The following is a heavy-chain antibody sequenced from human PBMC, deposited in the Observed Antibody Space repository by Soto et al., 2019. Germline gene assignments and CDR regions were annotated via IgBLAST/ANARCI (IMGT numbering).Heavy chain of an antibody. CDR3: AHHPGYGLFDVYDF. V-gene: IGHV3-23*01. CDR1: GFTFSTYA. J-gene: IGHJ3*01. D-gene: IGHD4-17*01. Sequence: RGSLRLSCAASGFTFSTYAMSWVRQAPGKGLEWVSAISAGGGSTYYADSVNGRFTISRDSSINMLYLQMNSLRTEDTAVYYCAHHPGYGLFDVYDFWG. CDR2: ISAGGGST.